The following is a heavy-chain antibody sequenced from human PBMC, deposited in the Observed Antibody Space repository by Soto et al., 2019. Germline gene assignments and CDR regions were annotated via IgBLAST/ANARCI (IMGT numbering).Heavy chain of an antibody. J-gene: IGHJ4*02. CDR3: SRSFKQQLTHDD. CDR2: IYSGGST. Sequence: EVQLVETGGGLIQPGGSLRLSCAASGFTVSSNYMSWVRQAPGKGLEWVSVIYSGGSTYYADSVKGRFTIARDNSKNTVYLQMNSLRAEDTAVYYGSRSFKQQLTHDDWGQGTLVTVSS. D-gene: IGHD6-13*01. V-gene: IGHV3-53*02. CDR1: GFTVSSNY.